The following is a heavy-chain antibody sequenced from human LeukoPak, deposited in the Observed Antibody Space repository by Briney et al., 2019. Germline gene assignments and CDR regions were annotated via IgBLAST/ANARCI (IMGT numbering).Heavy chain of an antibody. CDR3: ARAEHYYDPFTRVAYFDY. D-gene: IGHD3-3*01. Sequence: ASVKVSCKASGYTFTGYYMHWVRQAPGQGLEWMGWINPNSGGTNYAQKFQGRVTMTRDTSISTAYMELSRLRSDDTAVYYCARAEHYYDPFTRVAYFDYWGQGTLVTVSS. J-gene: IGHJ4*02. V-gene: IGHV1-2*02. CDR2: INPNSGGT. CDR1: GYTFTGYY.